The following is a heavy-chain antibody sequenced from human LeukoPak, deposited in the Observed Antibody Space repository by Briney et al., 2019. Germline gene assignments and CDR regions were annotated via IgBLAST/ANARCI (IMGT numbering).Heavy chain of an antibody. CDR3: ARPMRVDAFDI. Sequence: SETLSLTCTVSGASFSDFYWSWIRQSPGRGLEWIGYVSDSGGTSYNPSLKSRVTLSVDTSKNQFFLNLNSVTAADTAVYYCARPMRVDAFDIWGQGTMVTVSS. CDR2: VSDSGGT. J-gene: IGHJ3*02. CDR1: GASFSDFY. V-gene: IGHV4-59*08.